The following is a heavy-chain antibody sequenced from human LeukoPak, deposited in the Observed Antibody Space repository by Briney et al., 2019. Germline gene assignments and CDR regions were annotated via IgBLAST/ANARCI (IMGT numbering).Heavy chain of an antibody. J-gene: IGHJ6*03. CDR2: ISAYNGNT. CDR1: GGTFSSYA. Sequence: ASVTVSCKASGGTFSSYAISWVRQAPGQGLEWMGWISAYNGNTNYAQKLQGRATMTTDTSTSTAYMELRSLRSDDTAVYYCARDYYGSGSYYMSYYYYYMDVWGKGTTVTVSS. D-gene: IGHD3-10*01. CDR3: ARDYYGSGSYYMSYYYYYMDV. V-gene: IGHV1-18*01.